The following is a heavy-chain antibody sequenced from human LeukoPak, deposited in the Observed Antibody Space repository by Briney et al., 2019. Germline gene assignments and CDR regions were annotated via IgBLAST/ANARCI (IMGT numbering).Heavy chain of an antibody. V-gene: IGHV1-69*05. CDR1: GGTFSSYA. CDR3: ARSLRRCSSTSCLRGNWFDP. CDR2: IIPIFGTA. J-gene: IGHJ5*02. D-gene: IGHD2-2*01. Sequence: SVKVSCKASGGTFSSYAISWVRQAPGRGLEWMGGIIPIFGTANYAQKFQGRVTITTDESTSTAYMELSSLRSEDTAVYYCARSLRRCSSTSCLRGNWFDPWGQGTLVTVSS.